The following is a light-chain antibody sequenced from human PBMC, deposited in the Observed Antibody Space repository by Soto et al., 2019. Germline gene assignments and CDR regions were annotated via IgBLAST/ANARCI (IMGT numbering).Light chain of an antibody. CDR2: DAS. V-gene: IGKV3-11*01. Sequence: TQSPSTLSASVGDRVTITCRASQSVSLSLAWYQQKPGQAPRLLIYDASKRASGFPARFSGSGSGTDFTLTISSLEPEDFAVYYCQERTGWPPWTFGQGTKVEIE. CDR1: QSVSLS. J-gene: IGKJ1*01. CDR3: QERTGWPPWT.